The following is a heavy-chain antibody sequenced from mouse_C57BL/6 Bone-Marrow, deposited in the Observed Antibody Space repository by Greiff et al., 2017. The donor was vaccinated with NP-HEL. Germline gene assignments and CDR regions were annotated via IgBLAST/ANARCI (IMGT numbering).Heavy chain of an antibody. V-gene: IGHV5-12*01. CDR3: ARRRVITTVVATGYFDY. J-gene: IGHJ2*01. Sequence: EMMLVESGGGLVQPGGSLKLSCAASGFTFSDYYMYWVRQTPEKRLEWVAYISNGGGSTYYPDTVKGRFTISRDNAKNTLYLQMSRLKSEDTAMYYCARRRVITTVVATGYFDYWGQGTTLTVSS. D-gene: IGHD1-1*01. CDR1: GFTFSDYY. CDR2: ISNGGGST.